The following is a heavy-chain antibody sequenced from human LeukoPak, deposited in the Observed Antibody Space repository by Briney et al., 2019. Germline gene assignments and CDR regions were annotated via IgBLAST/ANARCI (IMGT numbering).Heavy chain of an antibody. Sequence: ASVKVSCKASGYTFTGYYMHWVRQAPGQGLEWMGWINPNSGGTNYAQKFQGRVTMTRDMSISTAYMELSRLRSDDTAVYYCARDLPRYCSSTSCPNWFDPWGQGTLVTVSS. CDR2: INPNSGGT. D-gene: IGHD2-2*01. V-gene: IGHV1-2*02. CDR3: ARDLPRYCSSTSCPNWFDP. CDR1: GYTFTGYY. J-gene: IGHJ5*02.